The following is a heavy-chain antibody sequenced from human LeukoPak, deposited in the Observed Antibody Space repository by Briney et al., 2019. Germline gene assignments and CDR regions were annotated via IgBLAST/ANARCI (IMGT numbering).Heavy chain of an antibody. D-gene: IGHD3-10*01. CDR2: INPNSGGT. CDR1: GHKFIAYY. J-gene: IGHJ4*02. CDR3: ARGGSVRGVLESFDY. Sequence: GASVKVSCKASGHKFIAYYMHWVRQAPGQGLEWLGWINPNSGGTHYAQKFQGRVTMTRDTSISTAYMELSRLRSDDTAVYYCARGGSVRGVLESFDYWGQGTLVTVSS. V-gene: IGHV1-2*02.